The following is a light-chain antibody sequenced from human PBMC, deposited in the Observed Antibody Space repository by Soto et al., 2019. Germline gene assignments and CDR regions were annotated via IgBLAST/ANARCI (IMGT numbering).Light chain of an antibody. V-gene: IGKV1-6*01. J-gene: IGKJ4*01. CDR1: QSLSSD. Sequence: AIEMTQSPSSLSASVCDIVTITCRASQSLSSDLASYHQKPGKVPMRLISGASTFPSGVPSRFSGSGSGTDFTLTIRSLQPEDFATYARQKYDNYPLTFGGGTKVDIK. CDR3: QKYDNYPLT. CDR2: GAS.